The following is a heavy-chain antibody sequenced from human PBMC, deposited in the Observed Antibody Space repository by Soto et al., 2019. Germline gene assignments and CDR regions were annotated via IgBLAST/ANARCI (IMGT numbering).Heavy chain of an antibody. V-gene: IGHV3-9*01. Sequence: EVQLLESGGGLVQPGRSLRLSCAASGFTFDDYAMHWVRQAPGKGLEWVSGIGWNSGSIGYADYVKGRFTISRDNAKNSLYLQMNSLRAEDTALYYCAKHRDIFTHYGMGVWGQGTTVTVSS. D-gene: IGHD3-9*01. J-gene: IGHJ6*02. CDR1: GFTFDDYA. CDR3: AKHRDIFTHYGMGV. CDR2: IGWNSGSI.